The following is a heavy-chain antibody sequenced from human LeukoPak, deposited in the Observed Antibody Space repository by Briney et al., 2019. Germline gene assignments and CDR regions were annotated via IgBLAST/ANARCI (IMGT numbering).Heavy chain of an antibody. J-gene: IGHJ4*02. Sequence: GGSLRLSCSASGFTFSSYAMSWVRQAPGKGLEWVSGISGSGGSTYYADSVKGRFTISRDNSKNTLYLQMNSLRAEDTAVYYCAKDSSGWYRIIDYWGQGTLVTVSS. CDR3: AKDSSGWYRIIDY. V-gene: IGHV3-23*01. D-gene: IGHD6-19*01. CDR2: ISGSGGST. CDR1: GFTFSSYA.